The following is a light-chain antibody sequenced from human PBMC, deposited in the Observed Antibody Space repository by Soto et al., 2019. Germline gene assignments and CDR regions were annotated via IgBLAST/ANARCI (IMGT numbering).Light chain of an antibody. CDR1: SSDVGSYNL. J-gene: IGLJ1*01. V-gene: IGLV2-23*01. CDR3: SSYASSRTYV. CDR2: EGS. Sequence: QSVLTQPASVSGSPGQSITISCTGTSSDVGSYNLVSWYQQHPGKALKLMIYEGSKRPSGVSNRFSGSKSGNTASLTISGLQAEDEADYYCSSYASSRTYVFGTGTKVTVL.